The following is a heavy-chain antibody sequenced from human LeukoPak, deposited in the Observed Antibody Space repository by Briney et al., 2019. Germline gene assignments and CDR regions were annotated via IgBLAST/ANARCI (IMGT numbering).Heavy chain of an antibody. Sequence: ASVKVSCKASGYTFTSYGISWVRQAPGQGLEWMGWISAYNGNTNYAQKLQGRVTMTTDTSTSTAYMELRSLRSDDTAVYYCARKDQYSSSWPTGDYWGQGTLVTVSS. V-gene: IGHV1-18*01. J-gene: IGHJ4*02. D-gene: IGHD6-13*01. CDR3: ARKDQYSSSWPTGDY. CDR2: ISAYNGNT. CDR1: GYTFTSYG.